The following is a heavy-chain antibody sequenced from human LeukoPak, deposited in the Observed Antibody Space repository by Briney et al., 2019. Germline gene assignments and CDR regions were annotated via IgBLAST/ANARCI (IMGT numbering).Heavy chain of an antibody. V-gene: IGHV3-23*01. D-gene: IGHD3-10*01. Sequence: PGGSLRLSCPASGFSFSSYAMTWVRQAPGKGLGWVSAIGGSGGSTYYADSVKGRFTISRDNSKNTLYLQMNSLRAEDTAVYYCAKQSGGSGTYYYYWGQGTLVTVSS. CDR2: IGGSGGST. CDR1: GFSFSSYA. CDR3: AKQSGGSGTYYYY. J-gene: IGHJ4*02.